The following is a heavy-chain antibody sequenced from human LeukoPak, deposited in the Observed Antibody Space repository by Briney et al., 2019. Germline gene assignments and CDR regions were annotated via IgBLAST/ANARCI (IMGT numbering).Heavy chain of an antibody. CDR2: INAGNGNT. Sequence: ASVKVSCKASGYTFTSYAMHWVRQAPGQRLEWMGWINAGNGNTKYSQKFQGRVTITRDTSASTAYMVLSSLRSEDTAVYYCARVGDYYGSGSYYNGDSFDPWGQGTLVTVSS. CDR3: ARVGDYYGSGSYYNGDSFDP. CDR1: GYTFTSYA. D-gene: IGHD3-10*01. V-gene: IGHV1-3*01. J-gene: IGHJ5*02.